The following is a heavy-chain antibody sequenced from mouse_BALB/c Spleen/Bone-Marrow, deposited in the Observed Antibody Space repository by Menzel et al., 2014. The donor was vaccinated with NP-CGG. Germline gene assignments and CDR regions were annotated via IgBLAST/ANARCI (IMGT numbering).Heavy chain of an antibody. CDR2: ISSGGST. Sequence: EVKLVESGGGLVKPGGSLKLSCAASGFTFSSYAMSWVRQTPEKRLDWVASISSGGSTYYPDSVKGRFTISRDNARNILYLQMSSLRSEDTAMYYCARGYDGYYGFAYWGQGTLVTDSA. V-gene: IGHV5-6-5*01. J-gene: IGHJ3*01. CDR3: ARGYDGYYGFAY. D-gene: IGHD2-3*01. CDR1: GFTFSSYA.